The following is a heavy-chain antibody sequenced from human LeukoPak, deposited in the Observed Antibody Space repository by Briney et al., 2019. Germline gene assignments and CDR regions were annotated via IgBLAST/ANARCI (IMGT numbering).Heavy chain of an antibody. D-gene: IGHD3-3*01. CDR2: IYSAGST. CDR1: GFTVSSNY. Sequence: GGSLRLSCAAPGFTVSSNYMSWVRQAPGKGLEWVSLIYSAGSTYYADSVKGRFTISRDNSKNTLYLQMNSLRAEDTAVYYCAREEWYWHYFDYWGQGTLVTVSS. J-gene: IGHJ4*02. CDR3: AREEWYWHYFDY. V-gene: IGHV3-53*01.